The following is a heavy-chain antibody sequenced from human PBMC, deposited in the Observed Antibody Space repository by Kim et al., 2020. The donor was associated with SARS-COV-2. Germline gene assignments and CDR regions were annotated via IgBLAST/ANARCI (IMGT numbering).Heavy chain of an antibody. D-gene: IGHD3-10*01. Sequence: YYNPSLKSRVTISVDTSKNQFSLKLSSVTAADTAVYYCASILWFGGGFDYWGQGTLVTVSS. V-gene: IGHV4-31*02. CDR3: ASILWFGGGFDY. J-gene: IGHJ4*02.